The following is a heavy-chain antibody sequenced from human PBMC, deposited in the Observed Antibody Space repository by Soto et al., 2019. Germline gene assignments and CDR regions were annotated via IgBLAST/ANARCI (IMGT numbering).Heavy chain of an antibody. Sequence: SVKVSCKAFGGNFTNYGISWVRQAPGQGLEWMGGIIPLFGTTNYAQKFRGRVTVTADESTSTVYMELNSLRSEDTAIYYCARAHGTSWYNWFDPWGQGTLVTVSS. CDR3: ARAHGTSWYNWFDP. V-gene: IGHV1-69*13. D-gene: IGHD1-26*01. CDR1: GGNFTNYG. J-gene: IGHJ5*02. CDR2: IIPLFGTT.